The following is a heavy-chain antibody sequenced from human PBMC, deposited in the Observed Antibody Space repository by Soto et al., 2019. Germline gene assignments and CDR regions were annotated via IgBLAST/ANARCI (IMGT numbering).Heavy chain of an antibody. Sequence: GSLRLSCVASGFTFNNYWMTWLRQAPGKGLEWVAHIKGDGSEISYVDYVKGRFSISRDNAKNSLYRQMNGLRVEDTAVYYCARHCDYCFAYWGQGILVTVSS. CDR2: IKGDGSEI. CDR1: GFTFNNYW. J-gene: IGHJ4*02. D-gene: IGHD3-9*01. V-gene: IGHV3-7*03. CDR3: ARHCDYCFAY.